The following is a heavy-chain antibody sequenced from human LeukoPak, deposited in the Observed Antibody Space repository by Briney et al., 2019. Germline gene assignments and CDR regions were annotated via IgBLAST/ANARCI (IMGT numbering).Heavy chain of an antibody. D-gene: IGHD3-10*01. Sequence: SETLSLTCTVSGGSISSYYWSWIRQPAGKGLEWIGRIYTSGSTNYNPSLKSRVTMSVDTSKNQFSLKLSPVTAADTAVYYCARGGYYYGSGSYYWFDPWGQGTLVTVSS. J-gene: IGHJ5*02. CDR2: IYTSGST. CDR3: ARGGYYYGSGSYYWFDP. CDR1: GGSISSYY. V-gene: IGHV4-4*07.